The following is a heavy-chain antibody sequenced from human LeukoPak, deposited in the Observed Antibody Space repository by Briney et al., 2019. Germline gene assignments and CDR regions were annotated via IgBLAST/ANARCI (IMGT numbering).Heavy chain of an antibody. CDR2: IIPILGIA. CDR3: ARVEGSSGWYGFRWFDP. D-gene: IGHD6-19*01. CDR1: GGTFSSYA. V-gene: IGHV1-69*04. Sequence: SVKVSCKASGGTFSSYAISWVRQAPGQGLEWMGRIIPILGIANYAQKFQGRVTVTADKSTSTAYMELSSLGSEDTAVYYCARVEGSSGWYGFRWFDPWGQGTLVTVSS. J-gene: IGHJ5*02.